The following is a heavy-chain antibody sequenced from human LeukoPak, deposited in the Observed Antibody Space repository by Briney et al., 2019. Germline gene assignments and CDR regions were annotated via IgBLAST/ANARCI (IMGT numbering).Heavy chain of an antibody. CDR3: ATERPSSGYFTDAFDI. CDR2: FDPEDGET. D-gene: IGHD3-22*01. Sequence: ASVKVSCKVSGYTLTELSMHWVRQAPGKGLEWMGGFDPEDGETIYAQKFQGRVTMTEDTSTDTPYMELSSLRSEDTAVYYCATERPSSGYFTDAFDIWGQGTMVTVSS. J-gene: IGHJ3*02. CDR1: GYTLTELS. V-gene: IGHV1-24*01.